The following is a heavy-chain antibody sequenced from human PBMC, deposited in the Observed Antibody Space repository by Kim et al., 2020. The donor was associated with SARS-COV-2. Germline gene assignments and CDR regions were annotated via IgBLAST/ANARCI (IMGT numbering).Heavy chain of an antibody. J-gene: IGHJ4*02. V-gene: IGHV4-31*02. CDR3: AREGSWLDY. CDR2: GST. D-gene: IGHD6-13*01. Sequence: GSTYHTPSLKSRVTISVDTSKNQFSLKLSSVTAADTAVYYCAREGSWLDYWGQGTLVTVSS.